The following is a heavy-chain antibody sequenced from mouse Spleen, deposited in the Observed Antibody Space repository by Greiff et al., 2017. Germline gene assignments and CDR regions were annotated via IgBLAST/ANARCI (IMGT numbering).Heavy chain of an antibody. D-gene: IGHD1-1*02. CDR1: GYTFTDYY. V-gene: IGHV1-76*01. J-gene: IGHJ3*01. CDR3: ARSLWGGDPFAY. CDR2: IYPGSGNT. Sequence: VMLVESGAELVRPGASVKLSCKASGYTFTDYYINWVKQRPGQGLEWIARIYPGSGNTYYNEKFKGKATLTAEKSSSTAYMQLSSLTSEDSAVYFCARSLWGGDPFAYWGQGTLVTVSA.